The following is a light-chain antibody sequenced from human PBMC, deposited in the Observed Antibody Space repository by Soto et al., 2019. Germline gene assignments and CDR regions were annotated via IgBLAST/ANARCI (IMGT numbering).Light chain of an antibody. J-gene: IGLJ2*01. CDR2: RNN. Sequence: QSVLTQPPSASGTPGRRVTISCSGSSSNIGNNYVSWYQQLPGTAPKLLIYRNNQRPSGVPDRFSGSKSGTSASLAISGLRSEDEADYYCAAWDDSLSGVVFGGGTKLTVL. CDR1: SSNIGNNY. CDR3: AAWDDSLSGVV. V-gene: IGLV1-47*01.